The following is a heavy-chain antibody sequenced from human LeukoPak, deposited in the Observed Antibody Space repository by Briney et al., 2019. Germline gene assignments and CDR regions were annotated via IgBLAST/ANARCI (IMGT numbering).Heavy chain of an antibody. D-gene: IGHD5-12*01. J-gene: IGHJ4*02. CDR2: IYYSGST. CDR1: GGSISSYY. V-gene: IGHV4-59*01. CDR3: ARARGYGHYFDY. Sequence: SETLSLTCTVSGGSISSYYWSWIRQPPGKGLEWIGYIYYSGSTNYNPSLKSRVTISVDTSKNQFSLKLSSVTAADTAVYYCARARGYGHYFDYWGQGTLVTVSP.